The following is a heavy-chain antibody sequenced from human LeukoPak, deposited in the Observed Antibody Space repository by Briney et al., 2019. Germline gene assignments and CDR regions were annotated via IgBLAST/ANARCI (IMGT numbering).Heavy chain of an antibody. CDR3: ARERSNYYGSGRGFDP. CDR2: IKQDGSEK. CDR1: GFTFSSYW. D-gene: IGHD3-10*01. Sequence: PGGSLRLSCAASGFTFSSYWMSWVRQAPGKGLEWVANIKQDGSEKYYVDSVKGRFTISRDNAKNSLYLQMNSLRAEDTAVYYCARERSNYYGSGRGFDPWGQGTLVTVSS. J-gene: IGHJ5*02. V-gene: IGHV3-7*01.